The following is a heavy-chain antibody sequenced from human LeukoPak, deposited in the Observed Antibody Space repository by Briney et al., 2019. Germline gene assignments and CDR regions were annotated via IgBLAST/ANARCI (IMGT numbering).Heavy chain of an antibody. V-gene: IGHV3-23*01. CDR1: GFTFSNYA. J-gene: IGHJ4*02. CDR2: IVGTGGST. D-gene: IGHD3-9*01. CDR3: AKWGDYDILTGYYDSDY. Sequence: PGGSLRLSCAASGFTFSNYAMSWVRQAPGKGLEWVSAIVGTGGSTYYADSVKGRFTIFRDNSKNTLYLQMNSLRAEDTAVYYCAKWGDYDILTGYYDSDYWGQGTLVTVSS.